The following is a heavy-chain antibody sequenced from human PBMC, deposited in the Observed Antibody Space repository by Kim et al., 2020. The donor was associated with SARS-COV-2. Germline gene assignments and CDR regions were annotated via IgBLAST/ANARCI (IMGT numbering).Heavy chain of an antibody. CDR2: ISWNSGSI. CDR1: GFTFDDYA. Sequence: GGSLILSCAASGFTFDDYAMHWVRQAPGKGLEWVSGISWNSGSIGYADSVKGRFTISRDNAKNSLYLQMNSLRAEDTALYYCAKDSRGFFLTGSRMGSAFDIWGQGTMVTVSS. CDR3: AKDSRGFFLTGSRMGSAFDI. D-gene: IGHD3-9*01. J-gene: IGHJ3*02. V-gene: IGHV3-9*01.